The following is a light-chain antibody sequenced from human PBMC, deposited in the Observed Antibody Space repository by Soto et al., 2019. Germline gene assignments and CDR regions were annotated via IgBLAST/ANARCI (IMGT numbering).Light chain of an antibody. V-gene: IGKV1-5*03. CDR3: QQYNSYSYT. J-gene: IGKJ2*01. CDR1: QSISSW. Sequence: DIQMTQSPSTLSASVGDRVTITCRASQSISSWLAWYQQKPGKAPNLLIHKASSLESGVPSRFSGSGSGTEFTLTISSLQPEDFATYYCQQYNSYSYTFGQGTKLEIK. CDR2: KAS.